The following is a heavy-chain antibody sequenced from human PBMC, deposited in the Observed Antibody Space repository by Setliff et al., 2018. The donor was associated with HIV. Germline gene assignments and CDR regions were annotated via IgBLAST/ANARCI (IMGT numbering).Heavy chain of an antibody. J-gene: IGHJ5*02. V-gene: IGHV4-30-2*01. Sequence: SETLSLTCAVSGGSIRSSGYSWSWIRQPPGKGLEWIGYISQSGSTYYNPSLKSRVTISVDTSKNQFSLKLTSVTAADTAMYYCASRIYYYDESRVLREEGFVPWGQGTLVTVSS. CDR2: ISQSGST. CDR3: ASRIYYYDESRVLREEGFVP. D-gene: IGHD3-22*01. CDR1: GGSIRSSGYS.